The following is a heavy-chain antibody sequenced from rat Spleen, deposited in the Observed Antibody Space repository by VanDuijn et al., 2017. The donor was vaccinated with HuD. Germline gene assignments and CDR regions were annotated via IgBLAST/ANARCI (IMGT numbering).Heavy chain of an antibody. D-gene: IGHD1-11*01. V-gene: IGHV5-22*01. CDR2: ISYEGSST. J-gene: IGHJ3*01. Sequence: EVQLVESGGGSVQPGRSLKLSCAASGFTFSDFYMAWVRQAPKKGLEWVASISYEGSSTYYGDSVKGRFTVSRDNAKSTLYLQMDSLRSEDSATYYCARSGYGGYEDWFAYWGQGTLVTVSS. CDR1: GFTFSDFY. CDR3: ARSGYGGYEDWFAY.